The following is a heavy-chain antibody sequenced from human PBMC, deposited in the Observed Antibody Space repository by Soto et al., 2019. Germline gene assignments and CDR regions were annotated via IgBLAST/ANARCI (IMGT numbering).Heavy chain of an antibody. Sequence: GASVKVSCKASGGTFSSYAISWVRQAPGQGLEWMGGIIPIFGTANYAQKFQGRVTMTEDTSTDTAYMELSSLRSEDTAVYYCATGFGYCTNGVCYGYFDYWGQGTLVTVSS. J-gene: IGHJ4*02. CDR2: IIPIFGTA. CDR1: GGTFSSYA. V-gene: IGHV1-69*06. CDR3: ATGFGYCTNGVCYGYFDY. D-gene: IGHD2-8*01.